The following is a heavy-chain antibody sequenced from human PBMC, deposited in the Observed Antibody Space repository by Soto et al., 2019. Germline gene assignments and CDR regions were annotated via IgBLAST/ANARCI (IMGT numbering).Heavy chain of an antibody. Sequence: PGGSLRLSCAASGFSFSNNGMHWVRQAPGKGLEWVAIISYDGSKKYYADSVKGRFTISRDNSKNTLYLQMNSLRVEDTAVYYCAKDRVESRLAQIEFSAQGQLVNISX. CDR1: GFSFSNNG. CDR2: ISYDGSKK. J-gene: IGHJ4*02. D-gene: IGHD3-3*01. V-gene: IGHV3-30*18. CDR3: AKDRVESRLAQIEF.